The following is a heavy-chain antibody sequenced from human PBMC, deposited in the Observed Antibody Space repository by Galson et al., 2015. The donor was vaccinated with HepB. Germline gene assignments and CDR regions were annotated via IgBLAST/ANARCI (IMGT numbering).Heavy chain of an antibody. D-gene: IGHD6-13*01. CDR3: ARHGIAASLDF. CDR2: IYWNDDK. Sequence: PALVKPTQTLTLTCTFSGFSLNTRGAGVGWIRQPPGKALEWLAPIYWNDDKRYSPSLKTRLTITKDTPKNQVVLTMTNMDPVDTATYYCARHGIAASLDFWGQGTLVTVSS. J-gene: IGHJ4*02. CDR1: GFSLNTRGAG. V-gene: IGHV2-5*01.